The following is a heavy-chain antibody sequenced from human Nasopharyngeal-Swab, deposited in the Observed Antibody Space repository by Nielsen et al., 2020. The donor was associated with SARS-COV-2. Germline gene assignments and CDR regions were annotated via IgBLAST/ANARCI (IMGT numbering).Heavy chain of an antibody. CDR2: IYYSGST. CDR1: GGSISSSCFY. D-gene: IGHD2-15*01. Sequence: ESLKISCTVSGGSISSSCFYWGWIRQPPGKGLEWIGSIYYSGSTYYNPSLKSRVTISVDTSKNQFSLKLSSVTAADTAVYYCARDRVVVAATWFDYWGQGTLVTVSS. V-gene: IGHV4-39*07. CDR3: ARDRVVVAATWFDY. J-gene: IGHJ4*02.